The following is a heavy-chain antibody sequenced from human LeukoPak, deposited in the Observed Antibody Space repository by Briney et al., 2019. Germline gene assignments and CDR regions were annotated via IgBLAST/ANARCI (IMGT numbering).Heavy chain of an antibody. CDR2: IYYSGST. CDR3: ARVYYAPTGNGMDV. Sequence: PSETLSLTCTVSGGSISSYYWSWLRQPPGKGLEWIGYIYYSGSTNYNPSLTSRVTISVDTSKNQFSLKLSSVTAADTAVYYCARVYYAPTGNGMDVWGQGTTVTVSS. J-gene: IGHJ6*02. D-gene: IGHD3-22*01. V-gene: IGHV4-59*01. CDR1: GGSISSYY.